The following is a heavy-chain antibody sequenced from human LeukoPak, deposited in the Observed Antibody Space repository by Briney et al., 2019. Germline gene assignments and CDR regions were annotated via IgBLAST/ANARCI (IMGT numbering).Heavy chain of an antibody. D-gene: IGHD3-22*01. Sequence: ASVKVSCKASGYTFTGYYMHWVRQAPGQGLEWMGWINPNSGGTNYAQKFQGRVTMSRDTSISTAYMELSRLRSDDTAVYYCGRARPFYDSSGYPLPGYWGQGTLVTVSS. CDR1: GYTFTGYY. J-gene: IGHJ4*02. CDR2: INPNSGGT. V-gene: IGHV1-2*02. CDR3: GRARPFYDSSGYPLPGY.